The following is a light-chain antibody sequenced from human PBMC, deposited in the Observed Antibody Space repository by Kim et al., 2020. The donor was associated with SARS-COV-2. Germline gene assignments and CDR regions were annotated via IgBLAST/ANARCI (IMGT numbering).Light chain of an antibody. V-gene: IGLV1-44*01. CDR3: ATRDDSLDGWV. Sequence: TISCSGSYPNRVRKTVNLYPQRPGTAPKFLIYKNNQRPSGVPDRFSGSKSGTSAFLAISGLQSEDEADYYCATRDDSLDGWVFGGGTQLTVL. CDR1: YPNRVRKT. CDR2: KNN. J-gene: IGLJ3*02.